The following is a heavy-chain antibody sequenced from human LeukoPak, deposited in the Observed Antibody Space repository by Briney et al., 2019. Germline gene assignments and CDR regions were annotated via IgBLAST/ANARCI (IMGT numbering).Heavy chain of an antibody. Sequence: PSETLSLSCAVYGGSFSGDYWSWIRQPPGKGLQWIGEINHRGNTNNNPSLKSRVTMSVDTSKNQLSLNLTSVTAADTAVYYCARVDGHDLGTLDYWGQGILVTVSS. CDR1: GGSFSGDY. D-gene: IGHD5-24*01. CDR2: INHRGNT. CDR3: ARVDGHDLGTLDY. V-gene: IGHV4-34*01. J-gene: IGHJ4*02.